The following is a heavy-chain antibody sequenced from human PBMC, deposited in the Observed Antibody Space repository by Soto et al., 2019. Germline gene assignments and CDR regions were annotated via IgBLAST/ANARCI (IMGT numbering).Heavy chain of an antibody. Sequence: QVKLVQSGPELKKPGAAVRVSCKASGYNFDSYGLSWVRQAPGQGLEWMGWISTYTGNTDYPQSFQGRVTMDTDTSTSTAYLDLRSLTSDDTAVYYCVRDGSVSSGSVGGYWGQGTLVTVSS. V-gene: IGHV1-18*01. CDR3: VRDGSVSSGSVGGY. D-gene: IGHD3-10*01. CDR2: ISTYTGNT. CDR1: GYNFDSYG. J-gene: IGHJ4*02.